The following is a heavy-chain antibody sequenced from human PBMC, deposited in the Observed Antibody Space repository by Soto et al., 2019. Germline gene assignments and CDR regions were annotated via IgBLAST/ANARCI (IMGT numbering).Heavy chain of an antibody. J-gene: IGHJ4*02. D-gene: IGHD4-17*01. V-gene: IGHV1-2*04. CDR3: ARESPLTTVTTPGFDY. Sequence: QVQLVQSGAEVKKPGASVKVSCKASGYTFTGYYMHWVRQAPGQGLEWMGWINPNSGGTNYAQKFQGWVTMTRETSISTAYMELSRLRSDDTAVYYCARESPLTTVTTPGFDYWGQGTLVTVSS. CDR1: GYTFTGYY. CDR2: INPNSGGT.